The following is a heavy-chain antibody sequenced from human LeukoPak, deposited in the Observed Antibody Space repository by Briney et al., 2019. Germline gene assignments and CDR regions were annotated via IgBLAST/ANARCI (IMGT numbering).Heavy chain of an antibody. Sequence: SGGSLRLSCAASGFTFSAYSMNWIRQAPGKGLEWVSSISSSSSEVYYADSVRGRFTISRDAAENSLYLQVNNLRAEDTAVYYCARGGGANNWDYYFDYWGRGILVTVSS. CDR1: GFTFSAYS. J-gene: IGHJ4*02. V-gene: IGHV3-21*06. D-gene: IGHD1-1*01. CDR2: ISSSSSEV. CDR3: ARGGGANNWDYYFDY.